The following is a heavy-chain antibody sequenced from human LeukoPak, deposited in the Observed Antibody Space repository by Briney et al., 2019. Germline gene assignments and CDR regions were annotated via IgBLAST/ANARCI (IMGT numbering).Heavy chain of an antibody. CDR2: IWYDGSDK. V-gene: IGHV3-33*01. CDR3: ARHHYYFDH. CDR1: GFTFSSYG. J-gene: IGHJ4*02. Sequence: GGSLRLSCAASGFTFSSYGMHWVRQAPGKGLEWVAVIWYDGSDKYYADSVKGRFTISRDNSKNTLYLQMNSLRADDTAVYYCARHHYYFDHWGQGTLVTVSS.